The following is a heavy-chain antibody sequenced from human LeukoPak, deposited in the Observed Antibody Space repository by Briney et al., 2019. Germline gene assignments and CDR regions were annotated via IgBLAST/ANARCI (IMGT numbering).Heavy chain of an antibody. CDR2: IWYDGSNK. Sequence: PGGSLRLSCAASGFTFSSYGMHWVRQAPGKGLEWVAVIWYDGSNKYYADSVKGRFTISRDNSKNTLYLQMNSLRAEDTAVYYCARDYYDSSGYYYGSIDYWGQGTLVTVSS. CDR3: ARDYYDSSGYYYGSIDY. V-gene: IGHV3-33*01. CDR1: GFTFSSYG. D-gene: IGHD3-22*01. J-gene: IGHJ4*02.